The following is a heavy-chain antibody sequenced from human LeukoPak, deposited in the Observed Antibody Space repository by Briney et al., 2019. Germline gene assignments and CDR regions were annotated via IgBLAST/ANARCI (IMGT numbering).Heavy chain of an antibody. CDR3: ARAIRLMGATTFAFDI. CDR2: IGTAGDT. J-gene: IGHJ3*02. V-gene: IGHV3-13*01. Sequence: AGGSLRLSCAASGFTFSSYDMHWVRQATGKGLKWVSAIGTAGDTYYPGSVRGRFTISRENAKNSLYLQMNSLRAGDTAVYYCARAIRLMGATTFAFDIWGQGTMVTVSS. D-gene: IGHD1-26*01. CDR1: GFTFSSYD.